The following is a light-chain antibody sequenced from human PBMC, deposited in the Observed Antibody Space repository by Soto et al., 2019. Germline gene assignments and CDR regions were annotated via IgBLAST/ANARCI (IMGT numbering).Light chain of an antibody. CDR3: QQFSSYPLT. V-gene: IGKV3-15*01. CDR1: QSVSSN. CDR2: GAS. Sequence: ETVMTQSPATLSVSPGEGATLSCRASQSVSSNLVWYQHRPGQAPRLLIYGASTRATDIPDRFSGGGSGTDFTLTISRLEPEDFAVYYCQQFSSYPLTFGGGTKVDI. J-gene: IGKJ4*01.